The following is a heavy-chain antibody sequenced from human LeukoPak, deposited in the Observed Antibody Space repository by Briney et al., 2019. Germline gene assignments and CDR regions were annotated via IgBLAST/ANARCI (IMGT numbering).Heavy chain of an antibody. V-gene: IGHV3-7*01. Sequence: GGSLRLSCAASGFTFSSYWMSWVRQAPGKGLEWVANIKQDGSEKYYVDSVKGRFTISRDNAKNSLYLQMNSLRAEDTAVYYCAKTRWGSGGPIWRWGQGTLVTVSS. CDR1: GFTFSSYW. CDR3: AKTRWGSGGPIWR. J-gene: IGHJ4*02. D-gene: IGHD2-8*02. CDR2: IKQDGSEK.